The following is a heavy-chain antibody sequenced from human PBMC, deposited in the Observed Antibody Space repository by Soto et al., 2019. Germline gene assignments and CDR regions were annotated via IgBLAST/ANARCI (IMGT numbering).Heavy chain of an antibody. D-gene: IGHD2-15*01. CDR2: IYYSGST. J-gene: IGHJ4*02. Sequence: SETLSLTCTVSGGTIRSSSYYWGWIRQPPGKGLEWIGSIYYSGSTYYNPSLKSRVTISVDTSKNQFSLKLSSVTAADTAVYYCARHDPGVVVVAATGADYWGQGTLVTVSS. V-gene: IGHV4-39*01. CDR1: GGTIRSSSYY. CDR3: ARHDPGVVVVAATGADY.